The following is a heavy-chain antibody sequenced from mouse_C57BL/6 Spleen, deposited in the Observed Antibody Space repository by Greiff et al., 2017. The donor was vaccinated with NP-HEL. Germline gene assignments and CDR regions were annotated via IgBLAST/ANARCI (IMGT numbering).Heavy chain of an antibody. Sequence: EVQLQQSGPELVKPGASVKLSCKASGYSFTDYNMNWVKQSPGKSLEWIGVINPSSGTTSYNQKFKGKATLTLDQSSSTAYMQLNSLTSEDSAVYYCARDSNYYGRYYAMDYWGQGTSVTVSS. CDR2: INPSSGTT. J-gene: IGHJ4*01. V-gene: IGHV1-39*01. D-gene: IGHD1-1*01. CDR3: ARDSNYYGRYYAMDY. CDR1: GYSFTDYN.